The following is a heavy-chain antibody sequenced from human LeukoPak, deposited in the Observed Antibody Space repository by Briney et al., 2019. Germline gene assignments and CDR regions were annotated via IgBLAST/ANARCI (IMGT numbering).Heavy chain of an antibody. CDR1: GGTFSSYA. CDR3: AKAVVAATDNWFDP. Sequence: GASVKVSCKASGGTFSSYAIGWVRQAPGQGLEWMGRIIPILGIANYAQKFQGRVTITADKSTSTAYMELSSLRSEDTAVYYCAKAVVAATDNWFDPWGQGTLVTVSS. CDR2: IIPILGIA. D-gene: IGHD2-15*01. V-gene: IGHV1-69*04. J-gene: IGHJ5*02.